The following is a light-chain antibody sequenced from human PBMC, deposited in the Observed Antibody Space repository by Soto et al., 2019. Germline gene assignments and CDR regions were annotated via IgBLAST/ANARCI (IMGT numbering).Light chain of an antibody. Sequence: DIQMTQSPTSLSASVGDRVTITCRASQGIRNFVAWYQQKPGKAPKLLIYAASTLQSGVPSRFSGSGSGTDFPITSNSLQPEYVATYSCQKYSSVPVFGPGTKVEIK. CDR1: QGIRNF. V-gene: IGKV1-27*01. J-gene: IGKJ3*01. CDR3: QKYSSVPV. CDR2: AAS.